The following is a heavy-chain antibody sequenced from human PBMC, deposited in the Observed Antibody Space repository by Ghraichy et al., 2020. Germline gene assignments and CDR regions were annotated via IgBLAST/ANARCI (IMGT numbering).Heavy chain of an antibody. Sequence: GESLNISCAASGFTVSSIYMSWVRQAPGKGLEWVSVIYSGGSTYYADSVKGRFTISRDNSKNTLYLQMNSLRAEDTAVYYCASEGDSLVGATAGGFDYWGQGTLVTVSS. V-gene: IGHV3-66*02. J-gene: IGHJ4*02. CDR2: IYSGGST. D-gene: IGHD1-26*01. CDR1: GFTVSSIY. CDR3: ASEGDSLVGATAGGFDY.